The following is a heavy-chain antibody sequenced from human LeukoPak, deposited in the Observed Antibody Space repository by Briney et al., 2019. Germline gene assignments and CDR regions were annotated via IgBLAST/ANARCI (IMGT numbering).Heavy chain of an antibody. J-gene: IGHJ4*02. V-gene: IGHV3-23*01. Sequence: GGSLRLSCAASGFTFSSYTMSWVRQAPGKGLEWVSAISGSGGSTYYADSVKGRFTISRDNSKSTLYLQMDSLRAEDTAVYYCAKSILLTTFDSWGQGTLVTVSS. CDR3: AKSILLTTFDS. CDR2: ISGSGGST. D-gene: IGHD4-11*01. CDR1: GFTFSSYT.